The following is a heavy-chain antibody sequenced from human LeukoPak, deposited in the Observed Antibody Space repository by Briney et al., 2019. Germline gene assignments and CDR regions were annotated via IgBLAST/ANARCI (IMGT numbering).Heavy chain of an antibody. Sequence: EASVKVSCKASGYTFTGYYMHWVRQAPGQGLEWMGWINPNSGGTNYAQKFQGRVTMTRDTSTSTAYMELRSLRSDDTAVYYCARDRSSWHNKLDYWGQGTLVTVSS. V-gene: IGHV1-2*02. J-gene: IGHJ4*02. D-gene: IGHD6-13*01. CDR3: ARDRSSWHNKLDY. CDR2: INPNSGGT. CDR1: GYTFTGYY.